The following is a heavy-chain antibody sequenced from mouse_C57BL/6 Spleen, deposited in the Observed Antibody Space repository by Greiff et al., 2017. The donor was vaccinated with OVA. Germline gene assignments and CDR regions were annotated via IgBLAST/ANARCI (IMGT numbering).Heavy chain of an antibody. CDR1: GYSFTDCN. CDR3: AREYYGSSYDYAMDY. Sequence: VQLKQSGPELVKPGASVKISCKASGYSFTDCNMNWVKQSNGKSLEWIGVINPNYGTTSYNQKFKGKATLTVDQSSSTAYMQLNSLTSDDSAVYYCAREYYGSSYDYAMDYWGQGTSVTVSS. J-gene: IGHJ4*01. CDR2: INPNYGTT. V-gene: IGHV1-39*01. D-gene: IGHD1-1*01.